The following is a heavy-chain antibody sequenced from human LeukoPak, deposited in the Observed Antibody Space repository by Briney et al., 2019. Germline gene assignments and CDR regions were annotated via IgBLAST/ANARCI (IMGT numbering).Heavy chain of an antibody. V-gene: IGHV4-38-2*02. D-gene: IGHD3-16*01. J-gene: IGHJ4*02. CDR1: DYSISSGYGYY. Sequence: SETLSLTCTVSDYSISSGYGYYWGWIRQPPGKGLEWIGNIYHSGITYYNHFNSSLKSRVTISIDTSKNQFSLKLSSVTAADTAVYYCARDQWGSGRRFDYWGQGTLVTVSS. CDR3: ARDQWGSGRRFDY. CDR2: IYHSGIT.